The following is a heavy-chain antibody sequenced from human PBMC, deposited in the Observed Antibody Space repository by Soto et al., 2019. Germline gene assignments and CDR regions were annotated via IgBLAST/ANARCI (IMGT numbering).Heavy chain of an antibody. D-gene: IGHD2-21*02. CDR1: GFTVTNNH. CDR2: IWNNGRT. J-gene: IGHJ4*02. Sequence: EVQVVESGGGLTQPGGSLRLSCAVSGFTVTNNHVTWVRQSTGKGLECVSVIWNNGRTSYADSVKGRFTISRDNSKNTVYLQMKSLRAEETAMYYCTGFGGNSVWGQGTLVTVS. V-gene: IGHV3-53*01. CDR3: TGFGGNSV.